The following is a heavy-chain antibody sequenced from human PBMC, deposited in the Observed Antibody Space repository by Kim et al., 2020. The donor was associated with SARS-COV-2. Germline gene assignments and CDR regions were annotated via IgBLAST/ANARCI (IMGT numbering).Heavy chain of an antibody. V-gene: IGHV1-69*13. D-gene: IGHD5-18*01. J-gene: IGHJ4*02. CDR2: IIPIFGTA. CDR1: GGTFSSYA. CDR3: ARVHGYSYGSNIDY. Sequence: SVKVSCKASGGTFSSYAISWVRQAPGQGLEWMGGIIPIFGTANYAQKFQGRVTITADESTSTAYMELSSLRSEDTAVYYCARVHGYSYGSNIDYWGQGTLVTVSS.